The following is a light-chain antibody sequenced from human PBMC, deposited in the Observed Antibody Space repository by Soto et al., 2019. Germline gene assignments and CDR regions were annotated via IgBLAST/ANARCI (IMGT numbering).Light chain of an antibody. CDR1: QSVSSN. V-gene: IGKV3-15*01. Sequence: EIVMTQSPATLSVSPGERATLSCRASQSVSSNLAWYQQKPGQAPRLLMYGASTRATGIPARFSGSGSGTEFTLTISSLQSEYFAAYYCHHSYSAPPTFGQGTKLDIK. CDR2: GAS. J-gene: IGKJ2*01. CDR3: HHSYSAPPT.